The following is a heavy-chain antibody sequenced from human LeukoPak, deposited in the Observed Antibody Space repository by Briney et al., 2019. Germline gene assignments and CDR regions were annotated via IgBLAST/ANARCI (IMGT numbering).Heavy chain of an antibody. CDR3: VVVESIKGAWYDFWSGYFDY. Sequence: GGSLRLSCAASGFTFSSYWMSWVRQAPGKGLEWVANIKQDGSEKYYVDSVKGRFTISRDNSKNTLYLQMNSLRAEDTAVYYCVVVESIKGAWYDFWSGYFDYWGQGTLVTVSS. V-gene: IGHV3-7*03. CDR1: GFTFSSYW. J-gene: IGHJ4*02. D-gene: IGHD3-3*01. CDR2: IKQDGSEK.